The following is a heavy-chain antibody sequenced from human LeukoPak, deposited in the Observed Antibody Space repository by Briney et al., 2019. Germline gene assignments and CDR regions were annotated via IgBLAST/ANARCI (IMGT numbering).Heavy chain of an antibody. CDR3: ARDSTHCSSTSCYFDY. V-gene: IGHV3-48*03. CDR2: ISSSGSTI. Sequence: GGSLRLSCAASGFTFSSYEMNWVRQAPGKGLEWVSYISSSGSTIYYADSVKGRFTISRDNAKNSLYLQMNSLRAEDTAIYYCARDSTHCSSTSCYFDYWGQGTLVTVSS. J-gene: IGHJ4*02. D-gene: IGHD2-2*01. CDR1: GFTFSSYE.